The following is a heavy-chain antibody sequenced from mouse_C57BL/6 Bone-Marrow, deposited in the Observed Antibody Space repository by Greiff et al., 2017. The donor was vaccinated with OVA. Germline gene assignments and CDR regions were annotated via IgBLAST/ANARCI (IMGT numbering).Heavy chain of an antibody. CDR3: ARGGTSPFAY. V-gene: IGHV1-42*01. Sequence: VQLQQSGPELVKPGASVKISCKASGYSFTGYYMNWVKQSPEKSLEWIGEINPSTGGTTYNQKFKAKATLTVDKSSSTAYMQLKSLTSEDSAVYCCARGGTSPFAYGGQGTLVTVSA. CDR1: GYSFTGYY. CDR2: INPSTGGT. D-gene: IGHD4-1*01. J-gene: IGHJ3*01.